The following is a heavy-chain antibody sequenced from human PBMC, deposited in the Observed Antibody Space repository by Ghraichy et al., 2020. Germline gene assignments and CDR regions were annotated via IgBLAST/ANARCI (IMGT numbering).Heavy chain of an antibody. CDR3: ARHRGYSYGNLPSYWYFDL. CDR1: GGSISSYY. J-gene: IGHJ2*01. D-gene: IGHD5-18*01. Sequence: SETLSLTCTVSGGSISSYYWSWIRQPPGKGLEWIGYIYYSGSTNYNPSLKSRVTISVDTSKNQFSLKLSSVTAADTAVYYCARHRGYSYGNLPSYWYFDLWGRGTLVTVSS. CDR2: IYYSGST. V-gene: IGHV4-59*08.